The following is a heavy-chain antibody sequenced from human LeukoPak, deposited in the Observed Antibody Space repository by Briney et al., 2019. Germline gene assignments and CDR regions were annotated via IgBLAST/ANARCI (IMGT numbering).Heavy chain of an antibody. CDR1: GYSISSGYY. CDR2: IYHSGST. D-gene: IGHD2-2*01. CDR3: AREHCSSTSCYYYYGMDV. J-gene: IGHJ6*04. V-gene: IGHV4-38-2*02. Sequence: SETLSLTCAVSGYSISSGYYWGWIRQPPGKGLEWIGSIYHSGSTYYNPSLESRVTISVDTSKNQFSLKLSSVTAADTAVYYCAREHCSSTSCYYYYGMDVWGKGTTVTVSS.